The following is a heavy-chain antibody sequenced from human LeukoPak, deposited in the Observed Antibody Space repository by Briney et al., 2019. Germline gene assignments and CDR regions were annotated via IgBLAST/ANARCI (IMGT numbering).Heavy chain of an antibody. V-gene: IGHV3-21*01. D-gene: IGHD3-16*01. Sequence: GRSLRLSCAASGFTFSSYSMNWVRQAPGKGLEWVSSISSSSSYIYYADSVKGRFTISRDNAKNSLYLQMNSLRAEDTAVYYCARGVSLGEFSYWGQGTLVTVSS. J-gene: IGHJ4*02. CDR2: ISSSSSYI. CDR1: GFTFSSYS. CDR3: ARGVSLGEFSY.